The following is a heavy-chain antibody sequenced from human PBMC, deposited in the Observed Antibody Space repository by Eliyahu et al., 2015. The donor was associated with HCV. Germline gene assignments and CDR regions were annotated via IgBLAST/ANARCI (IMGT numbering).Heavy chain of an antibody. J-gene: IGHJ5*02. V-gene: IGHV4-59*01. CDR2: IPYSGST. Sequence: QVQLQESGPGLVKPSETLSLTCTVSGXSXPTYYWSXIRQPPGKGLXWIGYIPYSGSTNXNPSLKSRVTISVDTSKNQFSLILTSVTAADTAVYYCASGGGGIAVAGTGGWFDPWGQGTLVTVSS. D-gene: IGHD6-19*01. CDR3: ASGGGGIAVAGTGGWFDP. CDR1: GXSXPTYY.